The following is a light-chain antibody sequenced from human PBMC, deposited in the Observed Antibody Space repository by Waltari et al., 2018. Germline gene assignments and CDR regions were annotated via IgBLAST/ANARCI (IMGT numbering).Light chain of an antibody. Sequence: QSALTQPRSVSGSPGQSVTISCTGTSSDVGTYKYVSWHQQHPGQAPILIIFDVSKRPSGVPDRFSGSKSGDTASLTISGLQAEDEADYYCCSYTVSNTLLFGGGTKLTVL. CDR2: DVS. CDR1: SSDVGTYKY. J-gene: IGLJ3*02. V-gene: IGLV2-11*01. CDR3: CSYTVSNTLL.